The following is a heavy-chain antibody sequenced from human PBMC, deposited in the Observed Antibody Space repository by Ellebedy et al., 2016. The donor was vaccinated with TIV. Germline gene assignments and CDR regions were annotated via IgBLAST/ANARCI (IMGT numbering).Heavy chain of an antibody. J-gene: IGHJ5*02. D-gene: IGHD4-17*01. CDR1: GFSFRSYW. V-gene: IGHV3-7*01. CDR2: IRQDGNER. CDR3: AREGAYGDYSQVSFPFDP. Sequence: GGSLRLSCAASGFSFRSYWMSWVRQAPGKGLEWVASIRQDGNERDYVDSVKGRFTISRANGKNSLDLQMNSLRAEDSTLYYCAREGAYGDYSQVSFPFDPWGRGTLVIVSS.